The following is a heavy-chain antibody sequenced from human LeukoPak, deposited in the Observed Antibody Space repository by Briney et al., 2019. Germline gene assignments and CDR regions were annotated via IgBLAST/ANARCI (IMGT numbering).Heavy chain of an antibody. J-gene: IGHJ4*02. Sequence: ASVKVSCKVSGYTLTELSMHWVRQAPGKGLEWMGGFDPEDGETIYAQKFQGRVTMTEDTSTDTAYMEQSSLRSEDTAVYYCATSKGLGSYGDLFDYWGQGTLVTVSS. D-gene: IGHD4-17*01. V-gene: IGHV1-24*01. CDR2: FDPEDGET. CDR3: ATSKGLGSYGDLFDY. CDR1: GYTLTELS.